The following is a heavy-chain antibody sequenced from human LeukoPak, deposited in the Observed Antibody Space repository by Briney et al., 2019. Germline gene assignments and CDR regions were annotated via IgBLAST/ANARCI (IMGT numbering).Heavy chain of an antibody. CDR2: ISYDGSNK. V-gene: IGHV3-30*03. CDR3: ARDRRFDP. Sequence: GGSLRLSCAASGFTFSSYGMHWVRQAPGKGLEWVAVISYDGSNKYYADSVKGRFTISRDNSKNTLYLQMNSLRAEDTAVYYCARDRRFDPWGQGTLVTVSS. J-gene: IGHJ5*02. CDR1: GFTFSSYG.